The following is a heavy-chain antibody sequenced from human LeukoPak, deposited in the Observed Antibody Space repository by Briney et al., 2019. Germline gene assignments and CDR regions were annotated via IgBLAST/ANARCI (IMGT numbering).Heavy chain of an antibody. Sequence: GGSLRLSCAASGFTFSNAWMNWVRQAPGKGLEWVGRIKSKTDGGTTAYAAPVKGRFTISRDDSKNTLSLQMNSLKTEDTGVYYCTTEPGYYYEIDWGQGTLVTVSS. CDR1: GFTFSNAW. D-gene: IGHD3-22*01. J-gene: IGHJ4*02. CDR3: TTEPGYYYEID. CDR2: IKSKTDGGTT. V-gene: IGHV3-15*01.